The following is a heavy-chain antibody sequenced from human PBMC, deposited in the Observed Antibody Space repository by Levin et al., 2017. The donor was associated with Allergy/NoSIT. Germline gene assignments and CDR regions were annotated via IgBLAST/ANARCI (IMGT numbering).Heavy chain of an antibody. J-gene: IGHJ4*02. V-gene: IGHV3-15*01. Sequence: GGSLRLSCAASGFTFSNAWMSWVRQAPGKGLEWVGRIKSKTDGGTTDYAAPVKGRFTISRDDSKNTLYLQMNSLKTEDTAVYYCTTDFVDIVVVTANHPNDYWGQGTLVTVSS. D-gene: IGHD2-21*02. CDR1: GFTFSNAW. CDR3: TTDFVDIVVVTANHPNDY. CDR2: IKSKTDGGTT.